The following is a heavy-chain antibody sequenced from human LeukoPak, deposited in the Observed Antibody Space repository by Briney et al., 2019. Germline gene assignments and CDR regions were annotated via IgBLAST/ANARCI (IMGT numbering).Heavy chain of an antibody. J-gene: IGHJ3*02. Sequence: ASVKVSCKASGGTFSSYAISWVRQAPGQGLEWMGGIIPIFGTANYAQKFQGRVTITADESTSTAYMELSSLRSEDTAVYYCASRGVDTAMVFGAFDIWGQGTMVTVSS. V-gene: IGHV1-69*13. CDR1: GGTFSSYA. CDR3: ASRGVDTAMVFGAFDI. CDR2: IIPIFGTA. D-gene: IGHD5-18*01.